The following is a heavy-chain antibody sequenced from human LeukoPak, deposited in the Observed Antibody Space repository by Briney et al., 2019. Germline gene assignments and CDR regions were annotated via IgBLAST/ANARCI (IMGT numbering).Heavy chain of an antibody. V-gene: IGHV1-58*01. CDR3: AAGLRSYDSSGYYAFDI. CDR2: IVVGSGNT. D-gene: IGHD3-22*01. CDR1: GFTFTSSA. J-gene: IGHJ3*02. Sequence: SVKVSCKASGFTFTSSAVQWVRQARGQRLEWTGWIVVGSGNTNYAQKFQERVTITGDMSTSTAYMELSSLRSEDTAVYYCAAGLRSYDSSGYYAFDIWGQGTMVTVSS.